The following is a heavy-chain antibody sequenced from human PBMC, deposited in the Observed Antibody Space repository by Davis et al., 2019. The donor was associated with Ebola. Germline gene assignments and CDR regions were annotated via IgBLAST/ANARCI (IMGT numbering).Heavy chain of an antibody. D-gene: IGHD3-9*01. J-gene: IGHJ4*02. V-gene: IGHV4-34*01. CDR2: INHSGST. CDR1: GGSISSYY. Sequence: MPSETLSLTCTVSGGSISSYYWSWIRQPPGKGLEWIGEINHSGSTNYNPSLKSRVTISVDTSKNQFSLKLSSVTAADTAVYYCARGSRYYDILTGPRPFDYWGQGTLVTVSS. CDR3: ARGSRYYDILTGPRPFDY.